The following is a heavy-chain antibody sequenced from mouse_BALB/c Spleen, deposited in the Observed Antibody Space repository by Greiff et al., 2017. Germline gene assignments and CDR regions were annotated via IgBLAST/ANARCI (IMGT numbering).Heavy chain of an antibody. CDR3: ASGDSTMIRAWFAY. D-gene: IGHD2-4*01. CDR2: IDPYYGGT. V-gene: IGHV1-39*01. J-gene: IGHJ3*01. Sequence: EVQGVESGPELEKPGDSVKISCKASGYSFTGYNMNWVKQSNGKSLEWIGNIDPYYGGTSYNQKFKGKATLTVDKSSSTAYMQLKSLTSEDSAVYYCASGDSTMIRAWFAYWGQGTLVTVSA. CDR1: GYSFTGYN.